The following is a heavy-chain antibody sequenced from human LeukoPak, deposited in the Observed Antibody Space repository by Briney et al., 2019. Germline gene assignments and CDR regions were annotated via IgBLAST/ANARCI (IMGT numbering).Heavy chain of an antibody. CDR2: IIPIFGTA. J-gene: IGHJ4*02. Sequence: ASVKVSCKASGGTFSSYAISWVRQAPGQGLEWMGGIIPIFGTANYAQKFQGRVTITADESTSTAYMELSSLRSDDTAVYYCARGRSGELTWAFTLDSWGQGTLVTVSS. V-gene: IGHV1-69*01. CDR1: GGTFSSYA. CDR3: ARGRSGELTWAFTLDS. D-gene: IGHD3-10*01.